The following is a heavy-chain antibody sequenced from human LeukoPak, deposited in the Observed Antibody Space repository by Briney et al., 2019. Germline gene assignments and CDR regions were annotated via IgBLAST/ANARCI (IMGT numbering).Heavy chain of an antibody. Sequence: QPGGSLRLSCVASGFTFSSYGMHWVRQAPGKGLEGVAGISYDGSNKYNADSVKGRISISRDNSKNTLYLQMNSLRAEDTAVYYCASELAYCGGDCYSAFDIWGQGTMVTVSS. J-gene: IGHJ3*02. V-gene: IGHV3-30*03. D-gene: IGHD2-21*02. CDR1: GFTFSSYG. CDR3: ASELAYCGGDCYSAFDI. CDR2: ISYDGSNK.